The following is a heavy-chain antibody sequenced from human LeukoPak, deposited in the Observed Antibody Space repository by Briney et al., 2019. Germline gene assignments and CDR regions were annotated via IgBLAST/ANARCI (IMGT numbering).Heavy chain of an antibody. J-gene: IGHJ6*02. CDR2: ISSGSNYI. CDR3: ARDKAQDSVYYGMDV. D-gene: IGHD6-6*01. Sequence: GGSLRLSCAASGFTFSSYSMVWVRQAPGKGLEWVPSISSGSNYIYYADSEKGRFTISRDNARTSLYLQMNSLRAEDTAVYYCARDKAQDSVYYGMDVWGQGTTVTVSS. V-gene: IGHV3-21*06. CDR1: GFTFSSYS.